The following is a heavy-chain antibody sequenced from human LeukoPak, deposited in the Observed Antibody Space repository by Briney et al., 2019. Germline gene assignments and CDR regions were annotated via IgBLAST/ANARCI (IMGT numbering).Heavy chain of an antibody. V-gene: IGHV3-74*01. J-gene: IGHJ4*02. CDR1: GFTFSTYW. CDR3: ASIQRGSLVAIDY. D-gene: IGHD5-12*01. CDR2: INDDGRST. Sequence: GGSLRLSCAASGFTFSTYWMHWVRQAPGKGLVWVSRINDDGRSTSYADSVKGRFAIFRDNAKNTLYLQLNSLRVEDTAVYYCASIQRGSLVAIDYWGQGTLVTVSS.